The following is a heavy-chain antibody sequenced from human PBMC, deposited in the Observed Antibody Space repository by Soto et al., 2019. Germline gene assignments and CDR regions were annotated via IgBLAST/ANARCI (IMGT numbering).Heavy chain of an antibody. V-gene: IGHV4-39*01. CDR1: GGSISSSNYF. CDR2: CHNSGVT. D-gene: IGHD3-22*01. CDR3: ATTSSGYPY. Sequence: SETLSLTCTVTGGSISSSNYFWGWIRQSPVKGLEWIGSCHNSGVTYYNPSLKSRATVDMSKNQIPLKLSSVTAADTALYYCATTSSGYPYWGRGTLVTVSS. J-gene: IGHJ4*02.